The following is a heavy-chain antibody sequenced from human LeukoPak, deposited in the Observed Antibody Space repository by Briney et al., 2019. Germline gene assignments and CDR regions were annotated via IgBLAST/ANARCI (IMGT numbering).Heavy chain of an antibody. V-gene: IGHV1-2*02. CDR2: INPNSGGT. CDR1: GYTFTGYY. Sequence: ASVTVSCKASGYTFTGYYMHWVRQAPGQGLEWMGWINPNSGGTNYAQKFQGRVTMTRDTSISTAYMELSRLRSDDTAVYYCARIHDYGDYRAGDYWGQGTLVTVSS. D-gene: IGHD4-17*01. J-gene: IGHJ4*02. CDR3: ARIHDYGDYRAGDY.